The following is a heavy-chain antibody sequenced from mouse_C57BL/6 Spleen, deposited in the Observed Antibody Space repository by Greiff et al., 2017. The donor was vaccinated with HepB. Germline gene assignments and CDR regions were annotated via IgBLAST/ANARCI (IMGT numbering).Heavy chain of an antibody. Sequence: QVQLQQSGAELMKPGASVKLSCKATGYTFTGYWIEWVKQRPGHGLEWIGEILPGSGSTNYNEKFKGKATFTADTSSNTAYMQLSSLTTEDSAIYYCASIYDYDESFAYWGQGTLVTVSA. CDR2: ILPGSGST. CDR3: ASIYDYDESFAY. D-gene: IGHD2-4*01. J-gene: IGHJ3*01. V-gene: IGHV1-9*01. CDR1: GYTFTGYW.